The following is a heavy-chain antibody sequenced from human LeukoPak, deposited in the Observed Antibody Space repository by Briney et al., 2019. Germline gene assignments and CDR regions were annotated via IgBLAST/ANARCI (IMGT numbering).Heavy chain of an antibody. CDR2: IIPIFGTA. CDR1: GGTFSSYA. J-gene: IGHJ4*02. V-gene: IGHV1-69*13. CDR3: ARFEWLNDYGDYDNDY. D-gene: IGHD4-17*01. Sequence: SVKVSCKASGGTFSSYAISWVRQAPGQGLEWMGGIIPIFGTANYAQKFQGRVTITADESTSTAYMELSSLRSEDTAVYYCARFEWLNDYGDYDNDYWGQGTLVTVST.